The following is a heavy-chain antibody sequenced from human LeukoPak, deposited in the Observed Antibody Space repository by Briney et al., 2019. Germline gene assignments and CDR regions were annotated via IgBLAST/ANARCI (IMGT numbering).Heavy chain of an antibody. V-gene: IGHV3-30*02. CDR2: IRYDGSNK. D-gene: IGHD4-17*01. Sequence: GGSLRLSCAGSGFPFSSFGMHWVRQAPGKGLGGGAFIRYDGSNKYYADSVKGRFTISRDNSKNTLYLQMNSLRAEDTAVYYCAKDLQTVTVTTWGSWGQGTLVTVSS. CDR3: AKDLQTVTVTTWGS. CDR1: GFPFSSFG. J-gene: IGHJ5*02.